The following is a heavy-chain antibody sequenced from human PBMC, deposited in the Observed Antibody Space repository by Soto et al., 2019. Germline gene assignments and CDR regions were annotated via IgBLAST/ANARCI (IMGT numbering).Heavy chain of an antibody. Sequence: QVQLVQSGAEVKKPGASVKVSCKASGYTFTSYAMHWVRQAPGQRLEWMGWINAGNGNTKYSQKFQGRVTITRDTSESTAYMELSSLRSEDTAVYYCGRCSGLNWFDPWGQGPLVTVSS. V-gene: IGHV1-3*01. CDR2: INAGNGNT. D-gene: IGHD3-10*02. CDR1: GYTFTSYA. J-gene: IGHJ5*02. CDR3: GRCSGLNWFDP.